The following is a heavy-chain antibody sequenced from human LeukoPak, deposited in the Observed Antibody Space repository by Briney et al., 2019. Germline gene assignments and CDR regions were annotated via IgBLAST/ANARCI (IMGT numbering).Heavy chain of an antibody. CDR1: GFTFSSYG. J-gene: IGHJ6*02. CDR3: ARDSRGSGTYGMDV. CDR2: IWYDGSNK. V-gene: IGHV3-33*01. D-gene: IGHD3-10*01. Sequence: GGSLRLSCAASGFTFSSYGMHWVRQAPGKGLEWVAVIWYDGSNKYYADSVKGRFTISRDNSKNTLYLQMNSLRAEDTAAYYCARDSRGSGTYGMDVWGQGTTVTVSS.